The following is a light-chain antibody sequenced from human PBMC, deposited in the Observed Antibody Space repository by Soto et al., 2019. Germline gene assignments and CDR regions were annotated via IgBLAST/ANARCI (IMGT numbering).Light chain of an antibody. J-gene: IGKJ4*01. V-gene: IGKV3-15*01. CDR3: QQYDSWPPFT. Sequence: EILMTQSPATLSLSPGERATLSCRASQSVSSKLAWYQQRRGQAPCLLIYGASSRATGIPARFSGSGSGTEFTLTISSLQSEDFAVYYCQQYDSWPPFTFGGGTKVEIK. CDR2: GAS. CDR1: QSVSSK.